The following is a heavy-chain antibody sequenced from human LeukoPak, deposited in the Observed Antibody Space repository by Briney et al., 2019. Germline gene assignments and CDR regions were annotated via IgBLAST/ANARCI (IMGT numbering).Heavy chain of an antibody. J-gene: IGHJ4*02. V-gene: IGHV4-4*07. CDR2: IYTSGST. CDR3: ARVRELGITIFGVPLDY. D-gene: IGHD3-3*01. Sequence: SETLSLTCTVSGGSISSYYRSWIRQPAGKGLEWIGRIYTSGSTNYNPSLKSRVTMSVDTSKNQLSLKLSSVTAADTAVYYCARVRELGITIFGVPLDYWGQGTLVTVSS. CDR1: GGSISSYY.